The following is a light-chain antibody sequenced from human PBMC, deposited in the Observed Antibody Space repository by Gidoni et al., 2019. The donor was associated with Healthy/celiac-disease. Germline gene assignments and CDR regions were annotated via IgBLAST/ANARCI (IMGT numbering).Light chain of an antibody. V-gene: IGKV1-27*01. CDR3: QKYNSTPRT. CDR1: QGICNY. Sequence: ASVGDRVTITCRASQGICNYLVWYQQKPGKVPKLLIYAASTLQSGVPSRFSGSGSGTDFTLTISSLQPEDVATYYCQKYNSTPRTFGRGTKVEIK. J-gene: IGKJ4*01. CDR2: AAS.